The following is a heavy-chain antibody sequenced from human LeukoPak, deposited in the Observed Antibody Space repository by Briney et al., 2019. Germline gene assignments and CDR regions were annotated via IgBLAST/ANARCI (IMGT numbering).Heavy chain of an antibody. CDR1: GFTFSSYW. CDR3: ARLYSSSAGNGA. D-gene: IGHD6-6*01. CDR2: INTDGSTT. Sequence: PGGSLRLSCAASGFTFSSYWMHWVRQAPGTGLVWVSCINTDGSTTTYAGSVKGRFTISRDNAKNTLYLQMNSLRGEDTAVYYCARLYSSSAGNGAWGLGTLVTVSS. J-gene: IGHJ5*02. V-gene: IGHV3-74*01.